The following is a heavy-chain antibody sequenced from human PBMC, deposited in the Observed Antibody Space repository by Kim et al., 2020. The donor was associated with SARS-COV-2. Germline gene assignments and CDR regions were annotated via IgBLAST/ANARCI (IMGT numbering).Heavy chain of an antibody. V-gene: IGHV3-15*01. D-gene: IGHD3-10*01. CDR1: GLTFSNAW. J-gene: IGHJ4*02. Sequence: GGSLRLSCAASGLTFSNAWMSWVRQAPGKGLEWVGRIKSKTDGGTTDYAAPVKGRFTISRDDSKNTLYLQMNSLKTEDTAVYYCTTDRGGLSQLLWFGELLAPRDYWYQGPLVTVSS. CDR3: TTDRGGLSQLLWFGELLAPRDY. CDR2: IKSKTDGGTT.